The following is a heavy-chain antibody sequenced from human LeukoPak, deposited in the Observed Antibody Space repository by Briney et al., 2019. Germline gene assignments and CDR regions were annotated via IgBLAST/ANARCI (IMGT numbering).Heavy chain of an antibody. J-gene: IGHJ3*02. V-gene: IGHV3-23*01. CDR3: ARGSGSYYVSAFDI. Sequence: PGGSLRLSCAVSGFSFNNYAMIWVRQAPGKGLEWVSGISSGSGGTTYYADSVKGRFTISRDNAKNSLYLQMNSLRAEDTAVYYCARGSGSYYVSAFDIWGQGTMVTVSS. CDR1: GFSFNNYA. CDR2: ISSGSGGTT. D-gene: IGHD1-26*01.